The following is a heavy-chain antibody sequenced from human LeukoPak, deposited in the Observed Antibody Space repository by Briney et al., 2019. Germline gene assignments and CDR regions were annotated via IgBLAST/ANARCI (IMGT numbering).Heavy chain of an antibody. J-gene: IGHJ5*02. CDR3: TTDLGGLRYFDSFDP. V-gene: IGHV3-15*01. D-gene: IGHD3-9*01. CDR1: GFTFSTYS. Sequence: GGSLRLSCAAAGFTFSTYSMDWVRQAPGKGLEWVGRIKSKTDGGTTDYAAPVKGRFTISRDDSKNTLYLQMNSLKTEDTAVYYCTTDLGGLRYFDSFDPWGQGTLVTVSS. CDR2: IKSKTDGGTT.